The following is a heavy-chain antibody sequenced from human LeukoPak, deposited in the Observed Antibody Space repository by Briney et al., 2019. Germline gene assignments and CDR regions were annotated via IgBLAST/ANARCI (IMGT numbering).Heavy chain of an antibody. Sequence: VASVKVSRKASGYTFTSYYMHWVRQAPGQGLEWMGIINPSGGSTSYAQKFQGRVTMTRDTSTSTVYMELSSLRSEDTAVYYCARDREPGIAAAGTPLASYYFDYWGQGTLVTVSS. V-gene: IGHV1-46*01. CDR1: GYTFTSYY. CDR3: ARDREPGIAAAGTPLASYYFDY. CDR2: INPSGGST. J-gene: IGHJ4*02. D-gene: IGHD6-13*01.